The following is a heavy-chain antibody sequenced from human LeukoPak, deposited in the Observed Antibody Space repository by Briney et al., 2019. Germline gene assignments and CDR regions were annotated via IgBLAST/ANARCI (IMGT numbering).Heavy chain of an antibody. CDR1: GYTFTGYY. J-gene: IGHJ4*02. D-gene: IGHD3-22*01. CDR3: ARDSGEGPDYYDSSGYYDY. Sequence: ASVKVSCKASGYTFTGYYIHWVRQAPGQGLEWMGWINPNSGGTNYAQKFQGRVTMTRDTSISTAYMELSRLRSDDTAVYYCARDSGEGPDYYDSSGYYDYWGQGTLVTVSS. V-gene: IGHV1-2*02. CDR2: INPNSGGT.